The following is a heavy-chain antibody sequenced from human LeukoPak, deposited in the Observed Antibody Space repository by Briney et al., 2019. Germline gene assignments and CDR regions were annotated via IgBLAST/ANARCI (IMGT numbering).Heavy chain of an antibody. J-gene: IGHJ4*02. CDR1: GFTFSSYA. V-gene: IGHV3-23*01. CDR2: ISGSDGST. CDR3: ARSPVGPVDLLFDY. D-gene: IGHD4-23*01. Sequence: GGSLRLSCAASGFTFSSYAMSWVRQAPGKGLDWVSAISGSDGSTHYADSVKGRFTISRDNSKNTLYLQMNSLRAEDTAVYYCARSPVGPVDLLFDYWGQGTLVTVSS.